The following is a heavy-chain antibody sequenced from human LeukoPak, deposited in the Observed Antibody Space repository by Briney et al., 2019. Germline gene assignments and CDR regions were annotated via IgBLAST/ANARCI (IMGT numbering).Heavy chain of an antibody. J-gene: IGHJ4*02. CDR2: INPKSGGT. D-gene: IGHD3-10*01. CDR1: GYTFTDFY. V-gene: IGHV1-2*02. CDR3: AMEARYYFDY. Sequence: ASVKVSCKGSGYTFTDFYIHWVRQAPGQGLERMGWINPKSGGTHYARKFQGRVTMTRDTSISTGYMELSRLTSDDTAVYYCAMEARYYFDYWGQGTQVTVSS.